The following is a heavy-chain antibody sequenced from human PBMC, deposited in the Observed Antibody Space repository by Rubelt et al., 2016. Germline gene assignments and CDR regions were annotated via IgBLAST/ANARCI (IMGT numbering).Heavy chain of an antibody. D-gene: IGHD3-10*01. Sequence: EWVAVIWYDGSNKYYADSVKGRFTISRDNSKNTLYLQMNSLRAEDTAVYYCARDRGSVLWFGELDAFDIWGQGTMVTVSS. CDR3: ARDRGSVLWFGELDAFDI. V-gene: IGHV3-33*01. CDR2: IWYDGSNK. J-gene: IGHJ3*02.